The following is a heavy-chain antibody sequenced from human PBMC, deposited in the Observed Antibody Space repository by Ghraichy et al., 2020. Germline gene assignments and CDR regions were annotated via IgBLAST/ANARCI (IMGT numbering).Heavy chain of an antibody. CDR1: GFTFGDYA. D-gene: IGHD2-2*02. V-gene: IGHV3-49*03. Sequence: GGSLRLSCATSGFTFGDYAMSWFRQAPGKGLGWVGFIRINTYGGTTEYAASVKGRFTISRDDSKSIAYLQMNSLKTEDTAVYYCTRDPYDCSRTSCYTGDGWFDPWGQGTLVTVSS. CDR2: IRINTYGGTT. CDR3: TRDPYDCSRTSCYTGDGWFDP. J-gene: IGHJ5*02.